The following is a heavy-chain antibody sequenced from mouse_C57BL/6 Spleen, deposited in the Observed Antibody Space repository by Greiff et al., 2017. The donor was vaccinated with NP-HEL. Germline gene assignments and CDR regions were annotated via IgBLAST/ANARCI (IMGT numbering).Heavy chain of an antibody. Sequence: VQLQQSGPELVKPGASVKISCKASGYAFSSSWMNWVKQRPGKGLEWIGRIYPGDGDTNYNGKFKGKATLTADQSSSTAYMQLSSLTSEDSAVYVCARSDWGSFDYWGQGTTRTVSS. CDR1: GYAFSSSW. V-gene: IGHV1-82*01. D-gene: IGHD4-1*01. CDR2: IYPGDGDT. J-gene: IGHJ2*01. CDR3: ARSDWGSFDY.